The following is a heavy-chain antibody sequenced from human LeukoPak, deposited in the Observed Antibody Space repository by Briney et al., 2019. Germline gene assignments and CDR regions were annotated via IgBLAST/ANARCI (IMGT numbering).Heavy chain of an antibody. CDR1: RDTFIVSY. CDR2: ISTNTGNP. J-gene: IGHJ5*02. D-gene: IGHD6-13*01. V-gene: IGHV7-4-1*02. CDR3: ARQNTIAAPGTRFDP. Sequence: ASVKVSCKTSRDTFIVSYIHWVRQAPGQGLEWMGWISTNTGNPTYAQGFTGRFVFSLDISVNTAYLQISSLKAEDSAVYHCARQNTIAAPGTRFDPWGQGTLVTVSS.